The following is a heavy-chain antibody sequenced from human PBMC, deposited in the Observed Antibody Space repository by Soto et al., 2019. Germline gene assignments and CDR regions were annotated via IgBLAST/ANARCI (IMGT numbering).Heavy chain of an antibody. J-gene: IGHJ4*02. Sequence: GGSLRLSCAASGFTFSSYGMHWVRQAPGKGLEWVAVIWYDGSNKYYADSVKGRFTISRDNSKNTLYLQMNSLRAEDTAVYYCARVPIPYSYGSAYYFDYWGQGTLVTVSS. CDR2: IWYDGSNK. V-gene: IGHV3-33*01. CDR3: ARVPIPYSYGSAYYFDY. D-gene: IGHD5-18*01. CDR1: GFTFSSYG.